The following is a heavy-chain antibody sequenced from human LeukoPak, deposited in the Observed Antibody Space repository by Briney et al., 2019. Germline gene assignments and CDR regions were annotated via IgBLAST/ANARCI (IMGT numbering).Heavy chain of an antibody. CDR3: AHAEVPRTRLRYYYMDV. D-gene: IGHD2-2*01. CDR2: IYWDDDK. CDR1: GFSLSTSGVG. J-gene: IGHJ6*03. Sequence: SGPTLVKPTQSLTLTCTFSGFSLSTSGVGVGWIRQPPGKALECLALIYWDDDKRYSPSLKSRLTITKDTSKTQVVLTMTNMDPVDTATYYCAHAEVPRTRLRYYYMDVRGKGTTVTVSS. V-gene: IGHV2-5*02.